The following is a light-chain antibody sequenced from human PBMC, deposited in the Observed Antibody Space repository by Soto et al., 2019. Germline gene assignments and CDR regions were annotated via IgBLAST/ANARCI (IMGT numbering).Light chain of an antibody. J-gene: IGKJ4*02. V-gene: IGKV1-33*01. Sequence: DIQMTQSPSSLSAFVGDRVTITCQASQDINIYLNWYQQRPGKAPKLLIYDASNLATGVPSRFSGGGSETDFTFTISSLQPEDTATYYCQQYGNLPLSFGGGTKVELK. CDR3: QQYGNLPLS. CDR2: DAS. CDR1: QDINIY.